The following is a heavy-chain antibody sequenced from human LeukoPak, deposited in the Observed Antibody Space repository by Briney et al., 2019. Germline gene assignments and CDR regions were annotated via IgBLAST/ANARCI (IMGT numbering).Heavy chain of an antibody. Sequence: SETLSLTCAVYGGSFSGYYWSWIRQPPGKGLEWIGEINHSGSTNYNPSLKSRVTISVDTSKNQFSLKLSSVTAADTAVYYCARLYYYYYGMDVWGQGTTVTVSS. CDR2: INHSGST. J-gene: IGHJ6*02. CDR3: ARLYYYYYGMDV. V-gene: IGHV4-34*01. CDR1: GGSFSGYY.